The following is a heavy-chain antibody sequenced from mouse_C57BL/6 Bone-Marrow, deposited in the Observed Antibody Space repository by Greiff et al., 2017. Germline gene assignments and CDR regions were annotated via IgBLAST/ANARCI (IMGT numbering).Heavy chain of an antibody. D-gene: IGHD1-1*01. CDR3: ASGITTVVADYYAMDY. V-gene: IGHV2-9-1*01. CDR2: IWTGGGT. J-gene: IGHJ4*01. CDR1: GFSLTSYA. Sequence: QVQLKQSGPGLVAPSQSLSITCTVSGFSLTSYAISWVRQPPGKGLEWLGVIWTGGGTNYNSALKSRLSISKDNSKSQVFLKMNSLQTDDTARYYCASGITTVVADYYAMDYWGQGTSVTVSS.